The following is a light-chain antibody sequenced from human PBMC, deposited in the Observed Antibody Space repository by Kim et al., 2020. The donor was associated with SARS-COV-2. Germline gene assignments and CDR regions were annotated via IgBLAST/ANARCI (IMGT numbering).Light chain of an antibody. CDR3: GSYAGTFSWV. V-gene: IGLV2-11*01. J-gene: IGLJ3*02. Sequence: GQSVTISCTGTSSDVGYYNYVSWYQHHPGKAPKLIIYDVSQRPSGVPDRFSGSKSANTASLTISGLQAEDEADYYCGSYAGTFSWVFGGGTQLTVL. CDR1: SSDVGYYNY. CDR2: DVS.